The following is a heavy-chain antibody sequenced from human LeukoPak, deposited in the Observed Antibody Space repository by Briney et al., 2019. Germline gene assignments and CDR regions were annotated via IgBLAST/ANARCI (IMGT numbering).Heavy chain of an antibody. CDR3: ARIGYSSSCFDY. CDR2: INQDGSTK. D-gene: IGHD6-13*01. Sequence: PGGSLRLSCAASGFTFSNYWMSWVRQAPGKGLEWLANINQDGSTKYYVDSVKGRFTISRDNAKNSLYLQMDSLGVEDTALYYCARIGYSSSCFDYWGQGILVTVPS. CDR1: GFTFSNYW. V-gene: IGHV3-7*01. J-gene: IGHJ4*02.